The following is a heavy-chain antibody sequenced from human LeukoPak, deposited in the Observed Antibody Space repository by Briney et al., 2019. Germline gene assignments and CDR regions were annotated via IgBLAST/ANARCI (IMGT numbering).Heavy chain of an antibody. CDR1: GFTFSSYS. CDR3: ASLTYYFDSSGYYPGYFQH. CDR2: ISSSNSYTNYADSVKGR. J-gene: IGHJ1*01. Sequence: KTGGSLRLSCAASGFTFSSYSMNWVRQAPGKGLEWVSYISSSNSYTNYADSVKGRFYADSVKGRFTISRDNAKNSLYLQMNSLRAEDTAVYYCASLTYYFDSSGYYPGYFQHWGQGTLVTVSS. D-gene: IGHD3-22*01. V-gene: IGHV3-21*05.